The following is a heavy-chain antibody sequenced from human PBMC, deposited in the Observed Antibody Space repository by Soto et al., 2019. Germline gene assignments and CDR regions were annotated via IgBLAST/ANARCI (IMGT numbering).Heavy chain of an antibody. CDR1: GYTFTDHG. Sequence: QVQLVQSGPEVKKPGASVTVSCKTSGYTFTDHGIDWVRQAPGQGLEWVGWVSSYNGNTNYAYNLKYRVIMTTDATTSTDYMELGGLRSDDTAVYYCAREVEGSYSPADFWGQGTPVTVSS. CDR2: VSSYNGNT. V-gene: IGHV1-18*01. CDR3: AREVEGSYSPADF. J-gene: IGHJ4*02. D-gene: IGHD3-10*01.